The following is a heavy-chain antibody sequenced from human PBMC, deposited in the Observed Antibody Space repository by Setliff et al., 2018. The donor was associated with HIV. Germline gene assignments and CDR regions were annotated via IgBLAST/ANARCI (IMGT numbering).Heavy chain of an antibody. CDR3: ASSNYRFVYFDY. CDR2: IYYSGST. V-gene: IGHV4-59*01. Sequence: KASETLSLTCTVSGGSISSYYWSWIRHPPGKGLEWIGYIYYSGSTNYNPSLKSRVTISVDTSKNQFSLKLSSVTAADTAVYYCASSNYRFVYFDYWGQGTLVTVSS. CDR1: GGSISSYY. D-gene: IGHD1-7*01. J-gene: IGHJ4*02.